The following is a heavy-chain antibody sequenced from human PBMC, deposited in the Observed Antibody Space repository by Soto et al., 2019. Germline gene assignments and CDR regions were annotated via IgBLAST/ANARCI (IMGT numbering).Heavy chain of an antibody. V-gene: IGHV3-23*01. J-gene: IGHJ6*02. CDR2: ISGSGGST. CDR3: ANDPDYRYGMDV. Sequence: EVQLLESGGGLVQPGGSLRLSCAASGFTFSSYAMSWVRQAPGKGLEWVSAISGSGGSTYYADSVKGRFTISRDNSKNTLYLQMNSLRAEDTAVYYCANDPDYRYGMDVWGQGTTVTVSS. CDR1: GFTFSSYA.